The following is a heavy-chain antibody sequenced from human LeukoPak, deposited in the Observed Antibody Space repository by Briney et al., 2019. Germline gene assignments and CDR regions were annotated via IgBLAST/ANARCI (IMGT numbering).Heavy chain of an antibody. CDR2: ISYSGST. Sequence: SETLSLTCTVSGGSISSSTSYWGWIRQPPGKGLEWVGSISYSGSTYYNPSLKSRVTISADTSKNQFSLKLSSVTAADTAVYYCATTFGRTYYYDSSGIGNWGQGTLVTVSS. V-gene: IGHV4-39*01. D-gene: IGHD3-22*01. CDR3: ATTFGRTYYYDSSGIGN. J-gene: IGHJ4*02. CDR1: GGSISSSTSY.